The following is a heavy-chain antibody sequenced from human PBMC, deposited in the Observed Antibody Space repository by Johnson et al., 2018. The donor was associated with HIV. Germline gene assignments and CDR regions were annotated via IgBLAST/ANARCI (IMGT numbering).Heavy chain of an antibody. Sequence: VQLVESGGGVVQPGRSLRLSCAASGFTFSNYGMQWVRQAPGKGLEWVSGIGGSGGSTHYADSVKGRFTISRDNAKNSLYLQMNSLRAEDTAVYYCARGDYYDSSGFFIDAFDIWGQGTVVTVSS. J-gene: IGHJ3*02. CDR1: GFTFSNYG. CDR2: IGGSGGST. CDR3: ARGDYYDSSGFFIDAFDI. V-gene: IGHV3-48*04. D-gene: IGHD3-22*01.